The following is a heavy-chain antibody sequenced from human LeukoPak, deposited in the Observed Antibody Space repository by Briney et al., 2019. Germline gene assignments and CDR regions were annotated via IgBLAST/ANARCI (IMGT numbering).Heavy chain of an antibody. V-gene: IGHV1-69*04. J-gene: IGHJ6*02. CDR1: GGTFSSYA. Sequence: SVTVSCKASGGTFSSYAISWVRQAPGQGLEWMGRIIPILGIANYAQKFQGRVTITADKSTGTAYMELSSLRSEDTAVYYCARPYGSGSGREGGGLEYYYYGMDVWGQGTTVTVSS. CDR3: ARPYGSGSGREGGGLEYYYYGMDV. D-gene: IGHD3-10*01. CDR2: IIPILGIA.